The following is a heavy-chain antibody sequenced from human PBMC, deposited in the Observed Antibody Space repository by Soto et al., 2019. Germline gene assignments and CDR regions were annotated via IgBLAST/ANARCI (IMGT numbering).Heavy chain of an antibody. D-gene: IGHD2-15*01. J-gene: IGHJ6*02. Sequence: QVQLQQWGAGLLKPSETLSLNCAVYGGSFSGYYWSWIRQPPGKGLEWIGEINHRGSINYNPSLIRRGTTSVETSSNHFSPQLNSLVAAATAVFYYSRGARRRITPASGGDYYYYGLDVWGQGTAVTVSS. CDR2: INHRGSI. V-gene: IGHV4-34*01. CDR1: GGSFSGYY. CDR3: SRGARRRITPASGGDYYYYGLDV.